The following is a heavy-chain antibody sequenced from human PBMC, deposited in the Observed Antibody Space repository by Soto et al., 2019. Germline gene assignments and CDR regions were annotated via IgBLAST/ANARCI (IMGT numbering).Heavy chain of an antibody. Sequence: ASVKVSCKASGYTFTSYDINWVRQATGQGLEWMGWMNPNSGNTGYAQKFQGRVTMTRNTSISTAYMELSSLRSEDTAVYYCARGTEPYSSSWYEGSDAFDIWGQGTMVTVSS. V-gene: IGHV1-8*01. D-gene: IGHD6-13*01. CDR1: GYTFTSYD. CDR3: ARGTEPYSSSWYEGSDAFDI. J-gene: IGHJ3*02. CDR2: MNPNSGNT.